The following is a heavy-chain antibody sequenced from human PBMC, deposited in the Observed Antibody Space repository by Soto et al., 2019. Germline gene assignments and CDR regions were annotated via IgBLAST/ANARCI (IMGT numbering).Heavy chain of an antibody. V-gene: IGHV1-69*13. CDR1: GGTFSSYA. J-gene: IGHJ5*02. CDR3: ARERSGGRGWFDP. CDR2: IIPIFGTA. Sequence: ASVKVSCKASGGTFSSYAISWVRQAPGQGLEWMGGIIPIFGTANYAQKFQGRVTITADESTSTAYMELSSLRSEDTAVYYCARERSGGRGWFDPWGQGTLVTVSS. D-gene: IGHD2-15*01.